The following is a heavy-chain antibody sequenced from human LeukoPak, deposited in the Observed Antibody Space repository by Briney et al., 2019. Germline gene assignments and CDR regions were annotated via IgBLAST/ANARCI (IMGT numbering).Heavy chain of an antibody. D-gene: IGHD4-17*01. CDR2: ISSSSSYI. CDR3: ARLSPDYGAHFDY. Sequence: GGSLRLSCAASGFTFSSYSMNWVRQAPGKGLEWVSSISSSSSYIYYANSVKGRYTISRDNAKNSLYLQMNSLRAEDTAVYYCARLSPDYGAHFDYWGQGTLVTVSS. CDR1: GFTFSSYS. V-gene: IGHV3-21*01. J-gene: IGHJ4*02.